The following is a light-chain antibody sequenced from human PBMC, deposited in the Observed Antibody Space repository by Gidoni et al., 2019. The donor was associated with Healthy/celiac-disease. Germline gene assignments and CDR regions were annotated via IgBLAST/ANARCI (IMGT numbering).Light chain of an antibody. J-gene: IGKJ3*01. CDR1: QSMSSY. CDR3: QQSYSTPRFT. V-gene: IGKV1-39*01. Sequence: DIQMTQSPSSLSASVGDRVTITCRASQSMSSYLNWYQQKPGKAPKLLIYAASSLQSGVPSRFSGSGSGTDFTLTISSLQPEDFATYYCQQSYSTPRFTFGPXTKVDIK. CDR2: AAS.